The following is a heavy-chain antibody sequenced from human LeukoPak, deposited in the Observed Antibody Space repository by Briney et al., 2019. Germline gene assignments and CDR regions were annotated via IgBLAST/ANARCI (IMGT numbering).Heavy chain of an antibody. V-gene: IGHV1-18*01. CDR2: ISAYNGNT. CDR3: AREAATVTTRGYYYYYYMDV. D-gene: IGHD4-17*01. CDR1: GYTFTSYG. Sequence: GASLKVSCKASGYTFTSYGISWVRQAPGQGLEWMAWISAYNGNTNYAQKLQGRVTMTTDTSTSTAYMELRSLRSDDTAVYYCAREAATVTTRGYYYYYYMDVWGKGTTVTVSS. J-gene: IGHJ6*03.